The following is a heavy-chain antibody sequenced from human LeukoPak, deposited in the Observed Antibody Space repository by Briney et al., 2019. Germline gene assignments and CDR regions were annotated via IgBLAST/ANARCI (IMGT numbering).Heavy chain of an antibody. CDR2: ISAYNGNT. CDR1: GYTFTSYG. D-gene: IGHD2-2*01. CDR3: ARDLRCSSTSCYPGTNWFDP. J-gene: IGHJ5*02. Sequence: GASVKVSCKASGYTFTSYGISWVRQAPGQGREWMGWISAYNGNTNYAQKLQGRVTMTTDTSTSTAYMELRSLRSDDTAVYYCARDLRCSSTSCYPGTNWFDPWGQGTLVTVSS. V-gene: IGHV1-18*01.